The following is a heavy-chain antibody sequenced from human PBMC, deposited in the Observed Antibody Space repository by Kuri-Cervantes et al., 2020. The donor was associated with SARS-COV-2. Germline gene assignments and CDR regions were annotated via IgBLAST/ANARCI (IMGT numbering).Heavy chain of an antibody. CDR2: INTYNGNT. Sequence: ASVKVSCKASGYTFTSSDINWVRQAPGRGLEWVASINTYNGNTNYAQILQGRVTMTTDTSTCTAYMELRGLRSFDTAVYYCARSHTLYGGNSSPWDYWGQGTLVTVSS. CDR1: GYTFTSSD. J-gene: IGHJ4*02. D-gene: IGHD4-23*01. CDR3: ARSHTLYGGNSSPWDY. V-gene: IGHV1-18*01.